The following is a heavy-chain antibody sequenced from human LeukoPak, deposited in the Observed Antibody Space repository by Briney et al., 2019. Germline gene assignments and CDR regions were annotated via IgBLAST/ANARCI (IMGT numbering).Heavy chain of an antibody. CDR1: GGTFSSYA. Sequence: SVKVSCKASGGTFSSYAISWGRQAPGQGLEWMGRIIPILGIANYAQKFQGRVTITADESTSTAYMELSSLRSEDTAVYYCARDRVGAAAGMFDYWGQGTLVTVSS. J-gene: IGHJ4*02. D-gene: IGHD6-13*01. V-gene: IGHV1-69*04. CDR3: ARDRVGAAAGMFDY. CDR2: IIPILGIA.